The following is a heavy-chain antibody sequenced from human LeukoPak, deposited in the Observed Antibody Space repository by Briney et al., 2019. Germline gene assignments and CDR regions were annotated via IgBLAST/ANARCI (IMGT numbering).Heavy chain of an antibody. CDR3: IILTGLRLSAFDI. V-gene: IGHV1-24*01. CDR2: FDPEDNET. Sequence: ASVKVSCKASGGTFSSYAISWVRQAPGKGLEWMGGFDPEDNETKYAQKFQGRVTMTEDTSADTGYMELSSLRSEDTAVYYCIILTGLRLSAFDIWGQGTMVTVSS. CDR1: GGTFSSYA. D-gene: IGHD5-12*01. J-gene: IGHJ3*02.